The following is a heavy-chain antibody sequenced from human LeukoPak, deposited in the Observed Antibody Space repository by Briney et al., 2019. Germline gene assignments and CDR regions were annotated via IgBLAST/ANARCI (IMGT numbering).Heavy chain of an antibody. Sequence: SETLSLTCTVSGGSISSSSYYWGWIRQPPGKGLEWIGSIYYSGSTYYNPSLKSRVTISVDTSKNQFSLKLSSVTAADTAVYYCARTLRYYYYVDVWGKGTTVTISS. D-gene: IGHD3-16*01. CDR3: ARTLRYYYYVDV. V-gene: IGHV4-39*07. J-gene: IGHJ6*03. CDR1: GGSISSSSYY. CDR2: IYYSGST.